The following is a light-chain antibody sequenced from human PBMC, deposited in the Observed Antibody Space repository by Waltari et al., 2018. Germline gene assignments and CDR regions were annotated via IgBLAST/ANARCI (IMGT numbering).Light chain of an antibody. CDR1: QGISSY. CDR3: LQHNSYPYS. CDR2: AAS. Sequence: DIQMTQSPSSLSASVGDTVTITCRPSQGISSYLNWFQQKSGKAPKLLIYAASSLESGVPSRFSGSGSGTEFTLTISSLQPEDFAAYYCLQHNSYPYSFGQGTKVEIK. V-gene: IGKV1-17*01. J-gene: IGKJ2*03.